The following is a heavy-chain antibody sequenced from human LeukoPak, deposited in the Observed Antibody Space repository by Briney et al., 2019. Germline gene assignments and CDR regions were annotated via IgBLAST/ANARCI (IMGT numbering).Heavy chain of an antibody. Sequence: SETLSLTCAVYGGSFSRYDWSWISQPPGKGLEWIGEIDHSGSTNYNPSLKSRVTMSVDTSKNQFSLKLSPLTAADTAVYYCARRRAGHSSGWGTYYHYYMDVWGQGTTVTISS. V-gene: IGHV4-34*01. J-gene: IGHJ6*03. CDR2: IDHSGST. D-gene: IGHD6-19*01. CDR3: ARRRAGHSSGWGTYYHYYMDV. CDR1: GGSFSRYD.